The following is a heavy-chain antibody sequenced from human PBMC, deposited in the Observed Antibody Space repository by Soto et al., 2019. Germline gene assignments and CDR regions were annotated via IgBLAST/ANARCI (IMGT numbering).Heavy chain of an antibody. CDR3: AGYGSGSNLRDPFDH. V-gene: IGHV3-48*02. CDR2: ISRSSSDI. Sequence: EVQLEESGGGLVQPGGSLRLSCVASGFSFSDYSMNWVRQAPGKGLEWVSYISRSSSDIYYVDSVKGRFTISRDNDKNSLHLQMNSLRDEDTAMYYCAGYGSGSNLRDPFDHWGQGTLVTVSS. CDR1: GFSFSDYS. D-gene: IGHD3-10*01. J-gene: IGHJ4*02.